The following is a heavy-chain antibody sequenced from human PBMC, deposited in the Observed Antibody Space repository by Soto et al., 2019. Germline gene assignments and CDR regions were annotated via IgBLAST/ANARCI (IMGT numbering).Heavy chain of an antibody. CDR1: GFTFSDHY. CDR2: IRNKDNSYTT. Sequence: EVQLVESGGGLVQPGGSLRLSCAASGFTFSDHYMDWVRQAPGKGLEWVGRIRNKDNSYTTDYAASVKGRFTISSDDSKNSLYLQMNSLKTEDTAVYYCSRGPPDYWGQGTLVTVSS. J-gene: IGHJ4*02. V-gene: IGHV3-72*01. CDR3: SRGPPDY.